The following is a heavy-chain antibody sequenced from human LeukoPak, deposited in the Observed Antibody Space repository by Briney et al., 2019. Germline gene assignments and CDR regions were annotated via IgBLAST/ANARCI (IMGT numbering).Heavy chain of an antibody. D-gene: IGHD3-10*01. J-gene: IGHJ5*02. CDR1: GFTFSNYG. CDR3: AKDYSKTSYYGSGTYYRPNWFDP. V-gene: IGHV3-30*18. Sequence: GGSLRLSCAASGFTFSNYGMHWVRQAPGKGLEWVAVISYDGINKYYADSVKGRFTISRDNSKNTLYLQMNSLRAEDTAVYYCAKDYSKTSYYGSGTYYRPNWFDPWGQGTLVTVSS. CDR2: ISYDGINK.